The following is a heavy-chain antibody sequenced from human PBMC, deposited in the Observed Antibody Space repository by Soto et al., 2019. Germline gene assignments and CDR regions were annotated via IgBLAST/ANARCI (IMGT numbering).Heavy chain of an antibody. Sequence: LQLQESGSGLVQPSQTLSLTCAISGGSVTMSSFSWAWVRRPPGRGRQWIGYISHSGATSSVPTLKSRVTISRDRAKTQFSLKLTSVTAADTAVYYCASLDYSGSWLGPSGQGTLLTVSS. CDR3: ASLDYSGSWLGP. CDR2: ISHSGAT. CDR1: GGSVTMSSFS. J-gene: IGHJ5*02. V-gene: IGHV4-30-2*01. D-gene: IGHD2-15*01.